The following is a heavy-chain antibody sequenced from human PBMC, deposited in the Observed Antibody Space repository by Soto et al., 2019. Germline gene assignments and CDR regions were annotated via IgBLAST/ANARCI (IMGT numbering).Heavy chain of an antibody. J-gene: IGHJ6*02. D-gene: IGHD6-13*01. CDR3: ARGTNQQRDYYGMDV. CDR1: GGTFSSYA. CDR2: IIPIFGTA. V-gene: IGHV1-69*13. Sequence: SVNVSCKASGGTFSSYALSWVRQAPGQGLEWMGGIIPIFGTANYAQKFQGRVTITADESTSTAYMELSSLRSEDTALYYCARGTNQQRDYYGMDVWGQGTTVTVSS.